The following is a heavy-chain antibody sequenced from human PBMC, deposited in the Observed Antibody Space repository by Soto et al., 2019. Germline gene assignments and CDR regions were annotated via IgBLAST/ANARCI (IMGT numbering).Heavy chain of an antibody. J-gene: IGHJ4*02. CDR2: IKQDGSEK. V-gene: IGHV3-7*02. CDR3: ARIPYYCISTSCYLS. D-gene: IGHD2-2*01. Sequence: GGSLRLSCAASGFTFSDYWMSWVRQAPGKGLEWVANIKQDGSEKYYVDSVKGRFTISRDNSKNTLYLQMNSLRAEDTAVYYCARIPYYCISTSCYLSWGQGTLVTVSS. CDR1: GFTFSDYW.